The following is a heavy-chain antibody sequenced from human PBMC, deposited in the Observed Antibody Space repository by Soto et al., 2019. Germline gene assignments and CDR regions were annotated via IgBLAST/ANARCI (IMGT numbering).Heavy chain of an antibody. CDR1: GGTFSSYA. J-gene: IGHJ6*02. CDR2: IIPICGTA. CDR3: ARDGGYCSGGSCYSELYYYYYGMDV. Sequence: QVQLVQSGAEVKKPGSSVKVSCKASGGTFSSYAISWVRQAPGQGLEWMGGIIPICGTANYAQKFQGRVTITADESKSTAYMELSSLSSEDKAVYYCARDGGYCSGGSCYSELYYYYYGMDVWGQGTTVTVSS. V-gene: IGHV1-69*01. D-gene: IGHD2-15*01.